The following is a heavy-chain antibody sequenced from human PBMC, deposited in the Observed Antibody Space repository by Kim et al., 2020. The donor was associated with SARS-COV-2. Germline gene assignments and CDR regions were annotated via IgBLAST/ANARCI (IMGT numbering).Heavy chain of an antibody. V-gene: IGHV5-10-1*01. CDR3: ARHGSTSCYAECNWFDP. J-gene: IGHJ5*02. Sequence: GESLKISCKGSGYSFTSYWISWVRQMPGKGLEWMGRIDPSDSYTNYSPSFQGHVTISADKSISTAYMQWSSLKASDTAMYYCARHGSTSCYAECNWFDPWGREPWSPSPQ. D-gene: IGHD2-2*01. CDR2: IDPSDSYT. CDR1: GYSFTSYW.